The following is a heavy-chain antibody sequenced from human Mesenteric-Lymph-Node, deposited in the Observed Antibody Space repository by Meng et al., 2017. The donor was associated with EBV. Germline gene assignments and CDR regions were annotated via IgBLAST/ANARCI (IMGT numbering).Heavy chain of an antibody. CDR3: ARDRDIVVPRGFDP. V-gene: IGHV4-39*07. D-gene: IGHD2-21*01. CDR2: IYYSGST. CDR1: GGSISSSSSY. Sequence: HLRELGPGLVKPSETLSLTCTVSGGSISSSSSYWGCIRQSPGKGLEWIGNIYYSGSTYYNPSLKSRLTVSVDTSKNQFSLKLSSVTAADTAMYYCARDRDIVVPRGFDPWGQGTLVTVSS. J-gene: IGHJ5*01.